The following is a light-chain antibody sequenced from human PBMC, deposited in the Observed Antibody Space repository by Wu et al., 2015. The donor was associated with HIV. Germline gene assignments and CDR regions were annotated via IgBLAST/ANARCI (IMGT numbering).Light chain of an antibody. J-gene: IGKJ2*03. CDR1: QSIGRN. CDR2: GAS. Sequence: EIVMTQSPATLSVSPGERATLSCRASQSIGRNLAWYQQKPGQAPRLLIFGASTRATGVPARFSGSRSGTAFTLTISSLQSEDFAIYYCQQYNNLPYSFGQGTHRGDQT. V-gene: IGKV3-15*01. CDR3: QQYNNLPYS.